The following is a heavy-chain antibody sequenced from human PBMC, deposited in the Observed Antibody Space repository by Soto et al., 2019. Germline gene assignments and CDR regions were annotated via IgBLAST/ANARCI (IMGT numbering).Heavy chain of an antibody. CDR2: ISTYNGNT. D-gene: IGHD6-13*01. V-gene: IGHV1-18*01. CDR1: GYTFTTYG. J-gene: IGHJ4*02. CDR3: AREFQQQPLDY. Sequence: ASVKGSCKASGYTFTTYGISWVRQAPGQGLERMGWISTYNGNTNYAQKLQGRVTMTTDTSTSTAYMELRSLRSDDTAVYYCAREFQQQPLDYWGQGTLVTVSS.